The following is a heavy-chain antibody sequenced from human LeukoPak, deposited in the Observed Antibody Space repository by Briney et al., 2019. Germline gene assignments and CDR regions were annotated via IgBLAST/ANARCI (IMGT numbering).Heavy chain of an antibody. D-gene: IGHD3-10*01. Sequence: GGSLRLSCAASGFTFSSYSMNWVRQAPGKGLEWVSSISSSSSYIYYADSVKGRFTISRDNAKNSLYLQMNSLRAEDTAVYYCARDLRSSGSYVAFDIWGQGTMVTVSS. V-gene: IGHV3-21*01. J-gene: IGHJ3*02. CDR1: GFTFSSYS. CDR3: ARDLRSSGSYVAFDI. CDR2: ISSSSSYI.